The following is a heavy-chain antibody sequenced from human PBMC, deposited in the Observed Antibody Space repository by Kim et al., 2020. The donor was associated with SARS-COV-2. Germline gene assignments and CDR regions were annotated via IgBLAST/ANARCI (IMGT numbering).Heavy chain of an antibody. D-gene: IGHD3-16*01. CDR3: ARSGGHYRDAFDI. Sequence: YAGSVKGRFTISRDNAKNSLYLQMNSLGAEDTAVYYCARSGGHYRDAFDIWGQGTMVTVSS. V-gene: IGHV3-11*01. J-gene: IGHJ3*02.